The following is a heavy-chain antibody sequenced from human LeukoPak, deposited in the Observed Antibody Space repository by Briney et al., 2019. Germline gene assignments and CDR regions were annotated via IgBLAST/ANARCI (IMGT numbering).Heavy chain of an antibody. CDR3: AKGGYSSGRYFYYYMDV. V-gene: IGHV3-30*02. J-gene: IGHJ6*03. CDR2: IRYDGSNK. D-gene: IGHD5-18*01. CDR1: GFTFSSYG. Sequence: GGSLRLSCAASGFTFSSYGMHWVRQAPGKGLEWVAFIRYDGSNKYYADSAKGRFTISRDNSKNTVYLQMNNLRAEDTAVYYCAKGGYSSGRYFYYYMDVWGEGTTVTVSS.